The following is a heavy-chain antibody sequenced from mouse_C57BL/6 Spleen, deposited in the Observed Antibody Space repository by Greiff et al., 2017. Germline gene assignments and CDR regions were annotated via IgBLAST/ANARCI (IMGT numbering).Heavy chain of an antibody. CDR2: INPNNGGT. CDR3: ARGWLRSAMDY. CDR1: GYTFTDYY. J-gene: IGHJ4*01. V-gene: IGHV1-26*01. D-gene: IGHD2-2*01. Sequence: EVQLQQSGPELVKPGASVKISCKASGYTFTDYYMNWVKQSHGKSLEWIGDINPNNGGTSYNQKFKGKATLTVDKSSSTAYMELRSLTSEDSAVYYCARGWLRSAMDYWGQGTSVTVSS.